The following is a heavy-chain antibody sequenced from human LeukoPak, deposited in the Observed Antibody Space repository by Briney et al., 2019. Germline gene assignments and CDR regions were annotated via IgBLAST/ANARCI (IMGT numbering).Heavy chain of an antibody. J-gene: IGHJ6*03. CDR1: GFTFSSYR. V-gene: IGHV3-74*01. CDR2: INTDGSST. Sequence: PGGSLRLSCAASGFTFSSYRMHWVRQAPGKGLVWVSRINTDGSSTSYADSVKGRFTISRDNAKNTLYLQMNSLRAEDTAVYYCARQRGYYYYMDVWGKGTTVTVSS. CDR3: ARQRGYYYYMDV.